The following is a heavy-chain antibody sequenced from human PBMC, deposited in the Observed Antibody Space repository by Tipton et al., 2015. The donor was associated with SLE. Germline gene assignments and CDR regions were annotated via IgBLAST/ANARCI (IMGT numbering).Heavy chain of an antibody. CDR1: GFTFSNYV. CDR2: IRYDGSDK. J-gene: IGHJ3*02. Sequence: SLRLSCAASGFTFSNYVMYWVRQAPGKGLEWVAFIRYDGSDKYYADSVKGRFTISRDNAKSSLYLQMNSLRAEDTALYHCARDPFGYCSSTSCSADAFDIWGQGTMVTVSS. CDR3: ARDPFGYCSSTSCSADAFDI. D-gene: IGHD2-2*03. V-gene: IGHV3-30*02.